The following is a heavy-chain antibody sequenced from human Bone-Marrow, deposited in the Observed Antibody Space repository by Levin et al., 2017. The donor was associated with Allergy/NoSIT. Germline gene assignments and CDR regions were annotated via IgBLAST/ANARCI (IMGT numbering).Heavy chain of an antibody. CDR1: GFTFSSYW. Sequence: AGGSLRLSCAASGFTFSSYWMSWVRQAPGKGLEWVANIKQDGSEKYYVDSVKGRFTISRDNAKNSLYLQMNSLRAEDTAVYYCAMDLMVRGVPPGGNYYYYGMDVWGQGTTVTVSS. D-gene: IGHD3-10*01. J-gene: IGHJ6*02. CDR2: IKQDGSEK. V-gene: IGHV3-7*04. CDR3: AMDLMVRGVPPGGNYYYYGMDV.